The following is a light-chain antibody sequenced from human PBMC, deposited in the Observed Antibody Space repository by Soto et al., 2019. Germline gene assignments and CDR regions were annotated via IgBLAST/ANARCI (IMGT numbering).Light chain of an antibody. V-gene: IGKV4-1*01. CDR1: QTILYSANNKNY. CDR3: QQYYSSPYS. CDR2: WAS. J-gene: IGKJ2*03. Sequence: DIVMTQSPDSLAVSLGERATINCKSSQTILYSANNKNYLSWFQLKPGQPPKLLIYWASTRDSGVPARFGGSGSGTDFTLTISSLQAVDVAVYDCQQYYSSPYSFGQGTKLEIK.